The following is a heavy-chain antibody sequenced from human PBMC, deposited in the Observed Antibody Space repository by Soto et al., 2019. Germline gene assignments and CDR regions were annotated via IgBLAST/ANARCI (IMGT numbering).Heavy chain of an antibody. CDR2: VYSGGAT. V-gene: IGHV3-53*04. CDR3: VRGRYGSEIH. D-gene: IGHD3-10*01. Sequence: GGSLRLSCAAFGFTVSSNYMTWVRLAPGKGLEWVSLVYSGGATHYAASVKGRFTISTHSSQNTLFLQMNSLRTEDTAAYYCVRGRYGSEIHWGQGTKVTVS. CDR1: GFTVSSNY. J-gene: IGHJ4*02.